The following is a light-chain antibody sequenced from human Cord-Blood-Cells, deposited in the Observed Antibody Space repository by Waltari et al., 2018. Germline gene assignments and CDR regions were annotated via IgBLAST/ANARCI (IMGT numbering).Light chain of an antibody. Sequence: QSALTQPASVSGSPGQSITISCTGTSSDVGSYNLVSWYQQHPGKAPKLMIYEGSKRPSGVSNRFSGSKSGKTAYLTIAGLQAEDEADYYCCSYAGRSTWVFGGGTKLTVL. CDR2: EGS. J-gene: IGLJ3*02. V-gene: IGLV2-23*01. CDR3: CSYAGRSTWV. CDR1: SSDVGSYNL.